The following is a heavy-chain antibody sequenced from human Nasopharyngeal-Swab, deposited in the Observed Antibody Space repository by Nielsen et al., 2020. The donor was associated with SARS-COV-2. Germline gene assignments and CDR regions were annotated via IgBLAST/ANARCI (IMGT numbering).Heavy chain of an antibody. Sequence: SETLSLTCTVSGGSISSGGYYWSWIRQHPGKGLEWIGYIYYSGGTYYNPSLKSRVTISVDTSKNQFSLKLSSVTAADTAVYYCARHLRDGVVVAAPYYFDYWGQGTLVTVSS. CDR1: GGSISSGGYY. CDR3: ARHLRDGVVVAAPYYFDY. J-gene: IGHJ4*02. CDR2: IYYSGGT. D-gene: IGHD2-15*01. V-gene: IGHV4-31*03.